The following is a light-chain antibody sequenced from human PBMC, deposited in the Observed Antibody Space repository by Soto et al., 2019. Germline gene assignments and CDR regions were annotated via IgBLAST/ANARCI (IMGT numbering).Light chain of an antibody. J-gene: IGLJ3*02. CDR1: SSDIGGYNY. CDR3: NSYTRNSTPAWV. CDR2: EVT. V-gene: IGLV2-14*01. Sequence: QSVLTQPASVSGSPGQSITISCTGTSSDIGGYNYVSWYQQHPGKAPKLIIYEVTNRPSGVSHRFSGSKSGNTASLTISGFQPEAEADYHCNSYTRNSTPAWVFGGGTQLTVL.